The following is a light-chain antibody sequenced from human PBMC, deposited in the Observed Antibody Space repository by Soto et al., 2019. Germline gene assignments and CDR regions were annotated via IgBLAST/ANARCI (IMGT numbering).Light chain of an antibody. J-gene: IGLJ1*01. V-gene: IGLV2-14*03. Sequence: QSALTQPASVSGPPGQSITLSCTGASSDVGAYNYVSWYQQHPGKPPKLMIYDVTNRPSGVPNRFSGSKSGNTASLTISGLQAEDEADYYCLSYTTSSTLVFGTGTKVTV. CDR2: DVT. CDR3: LSYTTSSTLV. CDR1: SSDVGAYNY.